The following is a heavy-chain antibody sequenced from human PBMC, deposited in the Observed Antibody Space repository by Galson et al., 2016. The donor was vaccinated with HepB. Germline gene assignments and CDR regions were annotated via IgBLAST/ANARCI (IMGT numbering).Heavy chain of an antibody. CDR3: ARTVLDFGYAFDI. D-gene: IGHD4-17*01. J-gene: IGHJ3*02. CDR1: GLTFSNYV. CDR2: ISYDGSNQ. V-gene: IGHV3-30*04. Sequence: SLRLSCAPSGLTFSNYVFHWVRQAPGKGLEWVAVISYDGSNQFYADSVKDRFTISRDNSKNTLYLQMNSLRAADTAVYYCARTVLDFGYAFDIWGQGTMVTVSP.